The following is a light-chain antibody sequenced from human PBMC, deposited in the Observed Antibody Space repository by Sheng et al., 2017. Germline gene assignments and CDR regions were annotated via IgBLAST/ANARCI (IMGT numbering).Light chain of an antibody. J-gene: IGKJ4*01. CDR2: GAS. V-gene: IGKV1D-16*01. CDR3: QQYHSFPLT. Sequence: DIQMTQSPSSLSASVGDRVTITCRASQVINTWLAWYQQKPGTAPRSLIYGASVLKSAVPSRFSGSGSGTDFTLTIDNLQPEDFATYYCQQYHSFPLTFGGGTKVEI. CDR1: QVINTW.